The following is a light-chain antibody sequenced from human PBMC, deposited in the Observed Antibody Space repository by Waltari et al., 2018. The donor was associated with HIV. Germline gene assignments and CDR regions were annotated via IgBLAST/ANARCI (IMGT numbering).Light chain of an antibody. V-gene: IGLV2-14*03. Sequence: QSALTQPASVSGSPGQSITISCTGTSSDVGGYNYVSWYQQHPGQAPKLMIYDVSTRPSGVSKRFSGSKSGNTASLTISGLQAEDEADYYCSSYTSSSTEVVFGGGTKLTVL. CDR1: SSDVGGYNY. CDR2: DVS. J-gene: IGLJ2*01. CDR3: SSYTSSSTEVV.